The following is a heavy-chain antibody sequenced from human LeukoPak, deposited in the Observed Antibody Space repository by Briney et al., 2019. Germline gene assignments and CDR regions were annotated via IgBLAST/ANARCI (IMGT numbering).Heavy chain of an antibody. Sequence: PGGSLRLSCAASGFSFSTYDMNWVRQAPGKGLEWVSTISGKGAMTHYADSVKGRFTISRDNSKNMLYLQMNSLRVEDTAVYYCAKDCGEQLYRPFDSWGQGSLVTVSS. J-gene: IGHJ4*02. V-gene: IGHV3-23*01. CDR1: GFSFSTYD. CDR2: ISGKGAMT. D-gene: IGHD3-10*01. CDR3: AKDCGEQLYRPFDS.